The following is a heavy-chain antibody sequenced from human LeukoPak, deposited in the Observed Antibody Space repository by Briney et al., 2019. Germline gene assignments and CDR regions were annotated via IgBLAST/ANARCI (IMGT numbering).Heavy chain of an antibody. Sequence: GGSLRLSCSASGFTFGDYAMSWVRQAPGKGLEWVGFIRSKVYGGTIEYAASVKGRFTISRDDSKSIAYLQMNSLKTEDTAVYYCTRERGSSWYEREYYFDYWGQGTLVTVSS. CDR3: TRERGSSWYEREYYFDY. CDR2: IRSKVYGGTI. J-gene: IGHJ4*02. V-gene: IGHV3-49*04. D-gene: IGHD6-13*01. CDR1: GFTFGDYA.